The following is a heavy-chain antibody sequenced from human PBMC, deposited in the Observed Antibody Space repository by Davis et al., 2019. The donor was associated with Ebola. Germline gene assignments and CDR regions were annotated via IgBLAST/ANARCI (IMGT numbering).Heavy chain of an antibody. D-gene: IGHD3-10*02. V-gene: IGHV3-11*01. Sequence: GESLKISCAASGFSFSYSYMNWIRQAPGKGLEWISFISVSPTTIYYADSVQGRFTISRDNAKNSLFLQMDSLRADDTAVYYCATSPSAMFFDNWGQGTLVAVSS. CDR3: ATSPSAMFFDN. CDR1: GFSFSYSY. CDR2: ISVSPTTI. J-gene: IGHJ4*02.